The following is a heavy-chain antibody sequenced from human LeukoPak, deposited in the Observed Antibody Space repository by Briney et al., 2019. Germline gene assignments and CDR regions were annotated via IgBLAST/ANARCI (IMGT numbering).Heavy chain of an antibody. Sequence: SETLSLTCAVYGGSFSGNQWSWIRQPPGKGLEWIGEINHSGSTSYNPSLKSRVTISVDTSKNQFSLHLSSVTAADTAVYYCARGTRGHPTIYYYYYYMDVWDKGTTVTVSS. CDR2: INHSGST. V-gene: IGHV4-34*01. CDR3: ARGTRGHPTIYYYYYYMDV. D-gene: IGHD1-7*01. J-gene: IGHJ6*03. CDR1: GGSFSGNQ.